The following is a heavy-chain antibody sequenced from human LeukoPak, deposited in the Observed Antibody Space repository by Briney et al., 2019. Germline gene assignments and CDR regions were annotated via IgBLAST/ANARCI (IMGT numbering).Heavy chain of an antibody. D-gene: IGHD3-10*01. V-gene: IGHV4-59*01. CDR3: ARTRSGSYWD. Sequence: SETLSLXCTVSGGSISSYYWSWIRQPPGKGLEWIGYIYYSGSTNYNPSLKSRVTISVDTSKNQFSLKLSSVTAADPAVYYCARTRSGSYWDWGQGTLVTVSS. J-gene: IGHJ4*02. CDR2: IYYSGST. CDR1: GGSISSYY.